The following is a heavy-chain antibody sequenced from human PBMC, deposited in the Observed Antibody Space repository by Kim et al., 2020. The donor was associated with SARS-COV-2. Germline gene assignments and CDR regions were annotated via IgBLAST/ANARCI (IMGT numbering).Heavy chain of an antibody. V-gene: IGHV3-7*01. Sequence: GGSLRLSCAASGFTFSSYWMTWVRQAPGRGLEGVANIKQDGNQKYYVDSVKGRFTISRDNAKNSLYLQMNSLRAEDTAVYYCARDGGLYSSGRDAFDIWG. D-gene: IGHD6-19*01. CDR2: IKQDGNQK. J-gene: IGHJ3*02. CDR3: ARDGGLYSSGRDAFDI. CDR1: GFTFSSYW.